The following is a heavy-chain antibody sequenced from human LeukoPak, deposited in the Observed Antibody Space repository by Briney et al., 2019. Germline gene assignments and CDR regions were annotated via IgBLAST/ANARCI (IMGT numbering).Heavy chain of an antibody. J-gene: IGHJ3*02. CDR3: ARRAKYLWFGELHAFDI. D-gene: IGHD3-10*01. Sequence: PGGSLRLSCAASGFTFSSYSMNWVRQAPGKGLEWVSSISSSSSYIYYADSVKGRFTISRDNAKNSLYLQMNSLRAEDTAVYYCARRAKYLWFGELHAFDIWGQGTMVTVSS. CDR1: GFTFSSYS. V-gene: IGHV3-21*01. CDR2: ISSSSSYI.